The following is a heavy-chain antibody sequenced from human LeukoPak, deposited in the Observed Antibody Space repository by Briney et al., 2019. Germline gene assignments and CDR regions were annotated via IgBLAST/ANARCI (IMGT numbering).Heavy chain of an antibody. CDR1: GGTFNNYI. CDR2: IILILDIA. Sequence: GASAKVSCKTSGGTFNNYIISWVRQAPGQGLEWVGTIILILDIANYAQKFQGRVAITADTSTSTAYMELSDLGSEDTAVYFCAREPEGLTTESHWGQGTLVTVSS. J-gene: IGHJ4*02. V-gene: IGHV1-69*04. CDR3: AREPEGLTTESH. D-gene: IGHD1-14*01.